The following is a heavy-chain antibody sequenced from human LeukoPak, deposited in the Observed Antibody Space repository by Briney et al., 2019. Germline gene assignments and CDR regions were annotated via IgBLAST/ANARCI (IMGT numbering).Heavy chain of an antibody. CDR3: ARTGYNYGTPLNY. CDR1: GFTFSNYA. CDR2: ISYGDGST. V-gene: IGHV3-23*01. Sequence: SGGSLRLSCAASGFTFSNYAMSWVRQAPGKGLEWVSSISYGDGSTYYADSLKGLFTISRDNSKSMLYLQMNSLRADDTAVYYCARTGYNYGTPLNYWGQGTLVTVSS. J-gene: IGHJ4*02. D-gene: IGHD5-18*01.